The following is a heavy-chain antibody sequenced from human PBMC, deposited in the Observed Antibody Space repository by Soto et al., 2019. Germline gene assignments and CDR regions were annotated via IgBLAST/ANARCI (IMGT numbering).Heavy chain of an antibody. Sequence: EVQLVESGGGLVQPGGSLRLSCAASGFTFSGHWMHWVRRPPGKGLGWVSRINSDGSSTIYADSVKGRFTIARDNDTTTLYVQMNSLRAEDTAVYYCARGVDWYYAMDVWGQGTTVTVSS. CDR3: ARGVDWYYAMDV. CDR1: GFTFSGHW. V-gene: IGHV3-74*01. D-gene: IGHD2-21*01. J-gene: IGHJ6*02. CDR2: INSDGSST.